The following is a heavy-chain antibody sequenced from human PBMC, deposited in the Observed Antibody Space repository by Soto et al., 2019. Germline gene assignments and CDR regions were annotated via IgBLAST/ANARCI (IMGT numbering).Heavy chain of an antibody. CDR3: ARGIQEGFDP. CDR2: IYYNGII. D-gene: IGHD5-18*01. J-gene: IGHJ5*02. V-gene: IGHV4-30-4*01. Sequence: QVSLQESGPGLVKPSQTLSLSCTVSGDSITDGDYYWSWIRQPPGKDLEWIAYIYYNGIIHYNPSLKSRATISLDPSKNQFSLTMTSVTDADTAGYSCARGIQEGFDPWGQGTLVTVSS. CDR1: GDSITDGDYY.